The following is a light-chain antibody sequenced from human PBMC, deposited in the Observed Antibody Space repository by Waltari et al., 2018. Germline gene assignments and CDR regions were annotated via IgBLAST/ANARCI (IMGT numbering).Light chain of an antibody. V-gene: IGLV2-11*01. CDR2: DVS. CDR3: CSYAGSYTWV. J-gene: IGLJ3*02. Sequence: QSALTQPRSVSGSPGQSVTISCTGTSSDVGGYNYVSWYQQHPGKAPKPMIYDVSKRPSGVTARFSGSKSGNTASLTISGLQAEDEADYYCCSYAGSYTWVFGGGATLTVL. CDR1: SSDVGGYNY.